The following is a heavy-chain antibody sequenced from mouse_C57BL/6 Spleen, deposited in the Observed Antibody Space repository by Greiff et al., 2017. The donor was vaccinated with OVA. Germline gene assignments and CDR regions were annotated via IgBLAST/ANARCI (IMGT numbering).Heavy chain of an antibody. V-gene: IGHV1-9*01. Sequence: QVQLQQSGAELMKPGASVKLSCKATGYTFTGYWIEWVKQRPGHGLEWIGEILPGSGSTNYKEKFKGKATFTADTSSNPVYMQLSSLTTEDSAINYSARRGGNYGYFDVWGTGTTVTVSS. CDR3: ARRGGNYGYFDV. CDR1: GYTFTGYW. D-gene: IGHD1-1*02. CDR2: ILPGSGST. J-gene: IGHJ1*03.